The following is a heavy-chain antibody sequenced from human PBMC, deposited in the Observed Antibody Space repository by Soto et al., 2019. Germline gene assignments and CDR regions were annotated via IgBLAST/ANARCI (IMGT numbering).Heavy chain of an antibody. CDR2: IYHSGSS. V-gene: IGHV4-30-2*01. CDR1: GDSIDRGGYT. J-gene: IGHJ5*02. D-gene: IGHD3-10*01. Sequence: LQLQESGSGLVKPSQTLSLTCTVSGDSIDRGGYTWNWIRQPPGKGLEWIGYIYHSGSSNYNASLAGRVSLSVDMSKNQFSLQLTSVTDADTAVYYCVRASYILPFDPWGQGIFVTVSS. CDR3: VRASYILPFDP.